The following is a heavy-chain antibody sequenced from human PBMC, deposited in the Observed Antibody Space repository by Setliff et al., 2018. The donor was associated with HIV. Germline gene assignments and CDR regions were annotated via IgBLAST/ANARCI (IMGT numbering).Heavy chain of an antibody. CDR1: GGGFRNYA. D-gene: IGHD6-19*01. V-gene: IGHV1-69*06. Sequence: ASVQVSCKASGGGFRNYAINWVRQAPGQGLEWMGGIIPLLGTPNYAHKFQGRVTITADKYSSTVYMELSSLRSEDSAVFYCARDRSGIAVAAPDAFDVWGQGTMVTVSS. CDR2: IIPLLGTP. J-gene: IGHJ3*01. CDR3: ARDRSGIAVAAPDAFDV.